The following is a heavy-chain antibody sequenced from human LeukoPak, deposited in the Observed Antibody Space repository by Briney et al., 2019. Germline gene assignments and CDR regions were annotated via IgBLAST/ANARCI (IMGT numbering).Heavy chain of an antibody. CDR2: IYYSGST. Sequence: TSETLSLTCTVSGGSISSSSYYWGWIRQPPGKGLEWIGSIYYSGSTYYNPSLKSRVTISVDTSKNQFSLKLSSVTAADTAVYYCASQPGGYCSGGSCYIAHAFDIWGQGTMVTVSS. CDR3: ASQPGGYCSGGSCYIAHAFDI. D-gene: IGHD2-15*01. V-gene: IGHV4-39*01. J-gene: IGHJ3*02. CDR1: GGSISSSSYY.